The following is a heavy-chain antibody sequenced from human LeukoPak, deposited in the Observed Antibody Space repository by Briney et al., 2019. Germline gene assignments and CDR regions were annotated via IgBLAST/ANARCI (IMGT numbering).Heavy chain of an antibody. CDR1: GYTFTSYG. CDR3: ARDRGAAAAGPEGFDY. Sequence: ASVKVSCKASGYTFTSYGISWVRQAPGQGLEWMGWISAYNGNTNYAQKLQGRVTMTTDTSTSTASMELRSLRSDDTAVYYCARDRGAAAAGPEGFDYWGQGTLVTVSS. D-gene: IGHD6-13*01. V-gene: IGHV1-18*01. CDR2: ISAYNGNT. J-gene: IGHJ4*02.